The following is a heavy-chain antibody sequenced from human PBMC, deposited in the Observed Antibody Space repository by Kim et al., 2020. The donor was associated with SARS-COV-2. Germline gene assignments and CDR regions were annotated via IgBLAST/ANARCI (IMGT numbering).Heavy chain of an antibody. V-gene: IGHV3-30-3*01. Sequence: GGSLRLSCVASGFIFSDSVMNWVRQAPGKGLEWVALINYDGIDKHYADSVKGRFTISRDNSKTTLYLQMNSLSSEDTAVYYCVRESETSGNYFYNWGHG. D-gene: IGHD3-10*01. CDR2: INYDGIDK. CDR1: GFIFSDSV. CDR3: VRESETSGNYFYN. J-gene: IGHJ4*01.